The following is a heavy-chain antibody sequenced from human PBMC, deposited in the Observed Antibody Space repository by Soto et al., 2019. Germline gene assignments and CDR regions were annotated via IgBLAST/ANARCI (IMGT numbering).Heavy chain of an antibody. CDR1: GFTFSSDA. CDR2: ISGSGGST. Sequence: GGSLRLSCAASGFTFSSDAMSWVRQAPGKGLEWVSAISGSGGSTYYADSVKGRFTISRDNSKNTLYLQMNSLRAEDTAVYYCAKDTSVLYDLAIPFDYWGQGTLVTVSS. J-gene: IGHJ4*02. CDR3: AKDTSVLYDLAIPFDY. V-gene: IGHV3-23*01. D-gene: IGHD2-21*01.